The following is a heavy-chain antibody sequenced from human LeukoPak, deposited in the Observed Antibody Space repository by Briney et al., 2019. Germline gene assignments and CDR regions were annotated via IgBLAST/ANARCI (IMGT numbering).Heavy chain of an antibody. CDR1: GYTFTSYG. V-gene: IGHV1-18*04. J-gene: IGHJ5*02. CDR2: ISAYNGNT. CDR3: ARVLGMNWFDP. Sequence: APVKLSCKPSGYTFTSYGISWVRQAARQRLEWMRWISAYNGNTNYAQKLQGRVTMTTDTSTSTAYMELRSLRSDDTAVYYCARVLGMNWFDPWGQGTLVTVSS.